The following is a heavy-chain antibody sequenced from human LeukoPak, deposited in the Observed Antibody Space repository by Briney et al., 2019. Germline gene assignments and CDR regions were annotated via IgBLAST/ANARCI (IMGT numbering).Heavy chain of an antibody. CDR2: ISAYNGNT. CDR1: GYTFTSYG. Sequence: ASVKVSCKASGYTFTSYGISWVRQAPGQGLEWMGWISAYNGNTNYAQKLQGRVTMTTDTSTSTAYMELRSLRSDDTAVYYCARGAPYYYGSGSYPYFDYWGQGTLVTVSS. D-gene: IGHD3-10*01. V-gene: IGHV1-18*01. J-gene: IGHJ4*02. CDR3: ARGAPYYYGSGSYPYFDY.